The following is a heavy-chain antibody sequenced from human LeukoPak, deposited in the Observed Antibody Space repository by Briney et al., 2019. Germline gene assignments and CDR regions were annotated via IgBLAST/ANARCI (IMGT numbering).Heavy chain of an antibody. J-gene: IGHJ5*02. CDR3: ARHAGAYYYDSSGLFGFDP. Sequence: PSETLSLTCTVSGGSISSSSYYWGWIRQPPGKGLEWIGRIYYSGSTYYNPSLKSRVTISVDTSKNQFSLKLSSVTAADTAVYYCARHAGAYYYDSSGLFGFDPWGQGTLVTVSS. CDR2: IYYSGST. V-gene: IGHV4-39*01. D-gene: IGHD3-22*01. CDR1: GGSISSSSYY.